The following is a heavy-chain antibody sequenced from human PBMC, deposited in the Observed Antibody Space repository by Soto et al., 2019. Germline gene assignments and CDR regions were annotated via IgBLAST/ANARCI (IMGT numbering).Heavy chain of an antibody. Sequence: QVQLVESGGGVVQPGRSLRLSCAASGFTFSSYGMHWVRQAPGKGLEWVAVIWYDGSNKYYADSVKGRFTISRDNSKNTLYLQMNSLRAEDKAVYYCARDPVSDSISWFFDYWGQGTLVTVSS. CDR1: GFTFSSYG. J-gene: IGHJ4*02. D-gene: IGHD6-13*01. CDR2: IWYDGSNK. CDR3: ARDPVSDSISWFFDY. V-gene: IGHV3-33*01.